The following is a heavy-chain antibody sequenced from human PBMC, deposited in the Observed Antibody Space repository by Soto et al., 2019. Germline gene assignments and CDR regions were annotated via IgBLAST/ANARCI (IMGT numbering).Heavy chain of an antibody. CDR3: GSSMGGQDC. J-gene: IGHJ4*02. CDR2: ITPSGRT. CDR1: GGSFSGFF. V-gene: IGHV4-34*01. Sequence: SETLSLTCSVSGGSFSGFFWSWIRQPPGKGLEWIAEITPSGRTNFSPAPKSRLTIAKDTSKKHMSLNLSSVTAADTAAYYCGSSMGGQDCWGQRALVHVSS.